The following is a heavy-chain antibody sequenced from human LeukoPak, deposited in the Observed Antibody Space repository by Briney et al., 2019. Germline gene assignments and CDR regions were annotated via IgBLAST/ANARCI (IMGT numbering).Heavy chain of an antibody. J-gene: IGHJ4*02. CDR1: GFTFSSYA. CDR2: ISGSGGST. CDR3: AKYSSGWYVVPLDY. Sequence: GGSLRLSCAASGFTFSSYAMSWVRQAPGKGLEWVSAISGSGGSTYYADSVKGRFTISRDNSKNTLYLQMNSLRAEDTVVYYCAKYSSGWYVVPLDYWGQGTLVTVSS. D-gene: IGHD6-19*01. V-gene: IGHV3-23*01.